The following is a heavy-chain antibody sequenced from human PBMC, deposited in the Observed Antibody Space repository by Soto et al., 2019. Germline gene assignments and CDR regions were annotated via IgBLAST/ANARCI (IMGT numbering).Heavy chain of an antibody. V-gene: IGHV3-33*01. Sequence: SLRLSCAASGFTFSSYGMHWVRQAPGKGLEWVAVIWYDGSNKYYADSVKGRFTISRDNSKNTLYLQMNSLRAEDTAVYYCARFEQLWYRYYYYGMDVWGQGTTVTVSS. CDR3: ARFEQLWYRYYYYGMDV. D-gene: IGHD5-18*01. CDR1: GFTFSSYG. J-gene: IGHJ6*02. CDR2: IWYDGSNK.